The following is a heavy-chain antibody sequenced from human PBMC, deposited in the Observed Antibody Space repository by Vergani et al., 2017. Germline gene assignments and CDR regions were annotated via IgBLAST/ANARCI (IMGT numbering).Heavy chain of an antibody. CDR3: ARDAWDDAFDI. J-gene: IGHJ3*02. CDR1: GYSISSGYY. V-gene: IGHV4-38-2*02. D-gene: IGHD1-26*01. CDR2: IYYSGST. Sequence: QVQLQESGPGLVKPSETLSLTCTVSGYSISSGYYWGWIRQPPGKGLEWIGYIYYSGSTYYNPSLKSRVTISVDTSKNQFSLKLSAVTAADTAVYYCARDAWDDAFDIWGQETMVTVSS.